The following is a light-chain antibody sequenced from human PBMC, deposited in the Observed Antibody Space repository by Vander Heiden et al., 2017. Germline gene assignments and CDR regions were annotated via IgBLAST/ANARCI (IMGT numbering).Light chain of an antibody. CDR2: DNS. J-gene: IGLJ3*02. CDR1: SSNIGAGYD. CDR3: QSYDSSLSGSRV. Sequence: QSVLTQPPSVSGAPGQRVTISCTGSSSNIGAGYDVHWYQQLPGTAPKLLIYDNSNRPSGVPDRFSGSKSGTSASLAITGLQAEDEADYYCQSYDSSLSGSRVFDGGTKVTVL. V-gene: IGLV1-40*01.